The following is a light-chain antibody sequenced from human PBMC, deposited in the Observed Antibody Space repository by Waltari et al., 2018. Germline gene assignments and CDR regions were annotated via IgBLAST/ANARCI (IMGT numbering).Light chain of an antibody. V-gene: IGLV2-14*01. CDR2: EFS. CDR1: SSDVGGYNY. Sequence: QSALTQPASVSGSPGQSITISCTGTSSDVGGYNYFSWYQQHPGKAPKLMIYEFSNRPSGVSNRFSGSKSGNTASLTISGLQAEDEADYYCSSYTSCSISWVFGGGTKLTVL. CDR3: SSYTSCSISWV. J-gene: IGLJ3*02.